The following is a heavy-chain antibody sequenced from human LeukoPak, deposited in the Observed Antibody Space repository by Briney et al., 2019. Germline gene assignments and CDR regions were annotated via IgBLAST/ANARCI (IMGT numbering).Heavy chain of an antibody. J-gene: IGHJ4*02. CDR3: ARGRSYFDY. CDR1: GGSFSGYY. V-gene: IGHV4-34*01. CDR2: INHSGST. Sequence: SETLSLTCDVYGGSFSGYYWSWIRQPPGKGLEWIAEINHSGSTNYNPSLKSRVTISVDTSKNQFSLKLSSVTATDTAVYYCARGRSYFDYWGQGTLVTVSS.